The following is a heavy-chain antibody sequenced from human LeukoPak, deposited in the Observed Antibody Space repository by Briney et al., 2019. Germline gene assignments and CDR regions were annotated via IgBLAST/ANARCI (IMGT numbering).Heavy chain of an antibody. Sequence: PSETLSLTCTVFGGSISSYYWSWIRQPPGKGLEWIGYIYYSGSTNYNPSLKSRVTISVDTSKNQFSLKLSSVTAADTAVYYCARGYHFDYWGQGTLVTVSS. CDR1: GGSISSYY. CDR3: ARGYHFDY. V-gene: IGHV4-59*01. CDR2: IYYSGST. J-gene: IGHJ4*02. D-gene: IGHD2-2*02.